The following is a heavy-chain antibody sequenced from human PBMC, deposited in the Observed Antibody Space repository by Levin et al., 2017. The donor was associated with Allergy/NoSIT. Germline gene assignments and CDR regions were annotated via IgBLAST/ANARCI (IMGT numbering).Heavy chain of an antibody. CDR3: AKGNYWGYVVGGDYFDH. CDR2: ISYDGGNK. D-gene: IGHD7-27*01. J-gene: IGHJ4*02. Sequence: GGSLRLSCAASGFTFSNYGIHWVRQAPGKGLEWVAVISYDGGNKYYADSVKGRFTISRDNSKNTLYLRMNSLRPEDTAIYYCAKGNYWGYVVGGDYFDHWGQGTLVTVSS. CDR1: GFTFSNYG. V-gene: IGHV3-30*18.